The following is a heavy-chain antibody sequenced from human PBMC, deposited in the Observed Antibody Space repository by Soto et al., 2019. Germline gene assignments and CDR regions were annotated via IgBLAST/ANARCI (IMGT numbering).Heavy chain of an antibody. CDR3: ARAKSYYYGSGSYYKAGQMSGGMDV. V-gene: IGHV4-34*01. CDR1: GGSFSGYY. J-gene: IGHJ6*02. D-gene: IGHD3-10*01. CDR2: INHSGST. Sequence: QVQLQQWGAGLLKPSETLSLTCAVYGGSFSGYYWSWIRQPPGKGLEWIGEINHSGSTNYNPSLKSRVTISVDTSKNQFSLKLSSVTAADTAVYYCARAKSYYYGSGSYYKAGQMSGGMDVWGQGTTVTVSS.